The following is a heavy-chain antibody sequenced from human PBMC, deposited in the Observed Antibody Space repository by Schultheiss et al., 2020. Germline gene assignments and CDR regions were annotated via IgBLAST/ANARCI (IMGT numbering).Heavy chain of an antibody. CDR3: ARVGYGDYSLIDY. CDR2: IYYSGST. J-gene: IGHJ4*02. D-gene: IGHD4-17*01. Sequence: SATMSLTCTVSGGSISSGGYYWSWIRQHPGKGLEWIGYIYYSGSTYYNPSLKSRVTISVDTSKNQFSLKLSSVTAADTAVYYCARVGYGDYSLIDYWGQGTLVTVSS. V-gene: IGHV4-31*03. CDR1: GGSISSGGYY.